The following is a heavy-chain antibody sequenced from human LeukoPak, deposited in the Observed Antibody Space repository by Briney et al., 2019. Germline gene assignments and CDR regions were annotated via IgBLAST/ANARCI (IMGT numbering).Heavy chain of an antibody. CDR2: ITSRGATT. Sequence: SGGSLRLSCAASGFTISTYAMTWVRQAPGKGLEWVSSITSRGATTYYADSVKGRFTISRGISKNTLYLQMNSLTAEDSAVYYCAKEFIAGDGHVDCDSWGQGTLVTVSS. CDR1: GFTISTYA. D-gene: IGHD5-24*01. V-gene: IGHV3-23*01. J-gene: IGHJ4*02. CDR3: AKEFIAGDGHVDCDS.